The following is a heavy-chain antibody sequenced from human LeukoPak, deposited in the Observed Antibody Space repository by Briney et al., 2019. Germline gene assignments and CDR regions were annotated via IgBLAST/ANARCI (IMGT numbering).Heavy chain of an antibody. CDR1: GYTFTGYY. V-gene: IGHV1-2*02. Sequence: ASVKVSCKASGYTFTGYYMHWVRQAPGQGLEWMGWINPNSGGTIYAQKFQGRVTMTRDTSISTAYMELSRLRSDDTAVYYCATVSVITQYNDSPDYFASWGQGTLLTVSS. CDR3: ATVSVITQYNDSPDYFAS. D-gene: IGHD3-22*01. CDR2: INPNSGGT. J-gene: IGHJ4*02.